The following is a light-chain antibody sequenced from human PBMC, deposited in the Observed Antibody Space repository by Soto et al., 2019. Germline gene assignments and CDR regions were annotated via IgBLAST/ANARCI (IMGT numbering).Light chain of an antibody. CDR3: QQTYKYPLT. Sequence: DIQLTQSPSSLSASVGDRISITCRASQSINIYLDWYQKKPGRAPDLLIFGAFKLQSGVPSRFSASGSGTEFTLTINSLRPEDFATYYCQQTYKYPLTFGGGTTV. J-gene: IGKJ4*01. CDR2: GAF. V-gene: IGKV1-39*01. CDR1: QSINIY.